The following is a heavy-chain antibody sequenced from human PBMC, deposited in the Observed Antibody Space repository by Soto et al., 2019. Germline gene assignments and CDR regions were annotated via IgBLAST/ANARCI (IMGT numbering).Heavy chain of an antibody. D-gene: IGHD2-21*01. V-gene: IGHV3-15*01. CDR2: IKSESHGGTT. J-gene: IGHJ4*02. CDR1: GVTFSTAW. CDR3: RWALDCSGVRCVDY. Sequence: EVRLVESGGGLVKPGESLRLSCAASGVTFSTAWMSWVRQAPGKGLEWIGRIKSESHGGTTDYAGSVTGRFSISRDDSRYTLYLHMTSLTTEDTGLSYCRWALDCSGVRCVDYSGQGTLVTVSS.